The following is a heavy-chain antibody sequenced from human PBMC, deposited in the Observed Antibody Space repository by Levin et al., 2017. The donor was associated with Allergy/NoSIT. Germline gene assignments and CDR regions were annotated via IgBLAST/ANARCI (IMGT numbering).Heavy chain of an antibody. CDR2: IYFSGST. D-gene: IGHD6-13*01. Sequence: SETLSLTCTVSGGSISSYYWSWIRQPPGKELEWIGYIYFSGSTNYNPSLKSRVTISVDTSKSQFSLKLSSVTAAATAMYYCASGVAAAGQDYFDYWGQGILVTVSS. CDR1: GGSISSYY. J-gene: IGHJ4*02. V-gene: IGHV4-59*01. CDR3: ASGVAAAGQDYFDY.